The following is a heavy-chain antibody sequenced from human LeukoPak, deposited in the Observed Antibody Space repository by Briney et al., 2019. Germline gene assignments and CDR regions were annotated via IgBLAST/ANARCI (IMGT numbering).Heavy chain of an antibody. J-gene: IGHJ3*02. V-gene: IGHV4-34*01. Sequence: PSETLSLTCAVYGGSFSTYYWSWIRQPPGKGLEWIGDINHSGSTHYNPSLKSRVTISVDTSKNQFSLQLSPVTAADTAVYYCARVRPSGNDAFDIWGQGTMVTVSS. CDR3: ARVRPSGNDAFDI. D-gene: IGHD4-23*01. CDR2: INHSGST. CDR1: GGSFSTYY.